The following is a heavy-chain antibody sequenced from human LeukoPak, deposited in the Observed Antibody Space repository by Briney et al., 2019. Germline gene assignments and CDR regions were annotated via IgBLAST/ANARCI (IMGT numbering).Heavy chain of an antibody. CDR3: AKDSAAGYYSY. J-gene: IGHJ4*02. CDR1: GFTFSSYG. V-gene: IGHV3-30*18. CDR2: ISYDGSNK. D-gene: IGHD3-9*01. Sequence: GRSLRLSCAASGFTFSSYGMHWVRQAPGKGLEWVAVISYDGSNKYYADSVKGRFTISRDNSKNTLYLQMNSLRAEDTAVYYCAKDSAAGYYSYWGQGTLVTVSS.